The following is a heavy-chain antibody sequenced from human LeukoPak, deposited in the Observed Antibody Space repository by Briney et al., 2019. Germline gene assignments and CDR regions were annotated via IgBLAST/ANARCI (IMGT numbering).Heavy chain of an antibody. J-gene: IGHJ5*02. CDR3: ARQAESDSSSWKYNWFDP. V-gene: IGHV4-31*03. Sequence: SQTLSLTCTVSGGSISSGGYYWGWIRQHPGKGLEWIGYIYYSGSTYYNPSLKSRVTISVDTSKNQFSLKLSSVTAADTAVYYCARQAESDSSSWKYNWFDPWGQGTLVTVSS. CDR1: GGSISSGGYY. CDR2: IYYSGST. D-gene: IGHD6-13*01.